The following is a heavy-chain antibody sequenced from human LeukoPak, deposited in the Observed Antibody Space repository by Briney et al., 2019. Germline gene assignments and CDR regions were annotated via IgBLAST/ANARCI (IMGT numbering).Heavy chain of an antibody. CDR1: GYTFTSYA. CDR2: INTNTGTP. Sequence: ASVKVSCKASGYTFTSYAMNWVRQAPGHGLEWMGWINTNTGTPTYAQGFTGRFVFSLDTSVSTAYLQISSLKAEDTAVYYCASPMVRGVIIPFDYWGQGTLVTVSS. D-gene: IGHD3-10*01. J-gene: IGHJ4*02. V-gene: IGHV7-4-1*02. CDR3: ASPMVRGVIIPFDY.